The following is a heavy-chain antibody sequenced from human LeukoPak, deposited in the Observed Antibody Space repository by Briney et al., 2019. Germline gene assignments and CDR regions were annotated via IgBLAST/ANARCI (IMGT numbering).Heavy chain of an antibody. J-gene: IGHJ4*02. CDR2: INPNSGGT. Sequence: ASVKVSCKASGYTFTGYYMHWVRQAPGQGLEWMGWINPNSGGTNYAQKLQGRVTMTTDTSTSTACMELRSLRSDDTAVYYCARKRWPYTFDYWGQGTLVTVSS. CDR1: GYTFTGYY. V-gene: IGHV1-2*02. CDR3: ARKRWPYTFDY. D-gene: IGHD4-23*01.